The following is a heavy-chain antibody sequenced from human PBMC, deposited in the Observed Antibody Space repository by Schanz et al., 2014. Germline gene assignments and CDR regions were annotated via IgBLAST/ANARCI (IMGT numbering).Heavy chain of an antibody. CDR1: GYTFTSYG. J-gene: IGHJ5*02. V-gene: IGHV1-18*04. CDR3: ARGNTIFGVVILGWLDP. Sequence: QVQLVQSGAEVKKPGASVKVSCTASGYTFTSYGISWVRQAPGQGPEWMGWISDYNADTKYAQKVQGRVTMTTDTSTSTAYMELRSLRSDDTAVYYCARGNTIFGVVILGWLDPWGQGTLVTVSS. CDR2: ISDYNADT. D-gene: IGHD3-3*01.